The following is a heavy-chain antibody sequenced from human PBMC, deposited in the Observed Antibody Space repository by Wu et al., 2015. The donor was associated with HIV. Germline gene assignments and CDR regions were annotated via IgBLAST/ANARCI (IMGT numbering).Heavy chain of an antibody. CDR3: ARDSSIAARPDVWWYFDL. Sequence: QVQLVQSGAEVKKPGSSVKVSCKASGGTFSSYAISWVRQAPGQGLEWMGGIIPIFGTANYAQKFQGRVTITADESTSTAYMELSSLRSEDTAVYYCARDSSIAARPDVWWYFDLWGRSTLVTVSS. D-gene: IGHD6-6*01. CDR2: IIPIFGTA. J-gene: IGHJ2*01. CDR1: GGTFSSYA. V-gene: IGHV1-69*13.